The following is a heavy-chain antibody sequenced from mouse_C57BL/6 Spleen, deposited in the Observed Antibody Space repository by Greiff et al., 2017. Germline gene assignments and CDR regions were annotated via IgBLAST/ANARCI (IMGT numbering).Heavy chain of an antibody. D-gene: IGHD1-1*01. CDR1: GYSFTGYY. CDR3: AREGTVVATDYAMYY. V-gene: IGHV1-42*01. CDR2: INPSTGGT. J-gene: IGHJ4*01. Sequence: VQLQQSGPELVKPGASVKISCKASGYSFTGYYMNWVKQSPEKSLEWIGEINPSTGGTTYNQKFKAKATLTVDKSSSTAYMQLKSLTSEDSAVYYCAREGTVVATDYAMYYWGQGTSVTVSS.